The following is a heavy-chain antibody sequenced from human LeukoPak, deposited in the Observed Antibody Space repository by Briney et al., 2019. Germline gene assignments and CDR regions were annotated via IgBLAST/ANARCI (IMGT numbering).Heavy chain of an antibody. CDR3: ARGSGYSYAPPL. CDR1: GGSFSGYY. D-gene: IGHD5-18*01. V-gene: IGHV4-34*01. CDR2: INHSGST. Sequence: SETLSLTCAVYGGSFSGYYWSWIRQPPGKGLEWIGEINHSGSTNYNPSLKSRVTISVDTSKNQFSLKLSSVTAADTAVYYCARGSGYSYAPPLWGQGTLVTVSS. J-gene: IGHJ4*02.